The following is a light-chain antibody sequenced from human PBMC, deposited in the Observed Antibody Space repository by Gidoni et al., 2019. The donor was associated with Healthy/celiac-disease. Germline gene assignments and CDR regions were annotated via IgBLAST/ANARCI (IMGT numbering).Light chain of an antibody. CDR1: KLGDKY. J-gene: IGLJ2*01. Sequence: SYELTQPPSGSVSPGQTDSITCSGDKLGDKYACWYQQKPGQSPVLVIYQDSKRPSGIPERFSGSNSGNTATLTISGTQAMDEADYYCQAWDSSTAVFGGGTKLTVL. V-gene: IGLV3-1*01. CDR2: QDS. CDR3: QAWDSSTAV.